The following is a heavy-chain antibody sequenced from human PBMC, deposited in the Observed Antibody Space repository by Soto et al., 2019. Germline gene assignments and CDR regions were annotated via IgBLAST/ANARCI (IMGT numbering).Heavy chain of an antibody. V-gene: IGHV1-18*01. CDR2: ISAYNGNT. D-gene: IGHD3-9*01. J-gene: IGHJ6*02. Sequence: QVQLVQSGAEVKKPGASVKVSCKASGYTFTSYGISWVRQAPGQGLEWMGWISAYNGNTNYAQKLQGRVTMTTDTSMSTGYMELRSLRSDDTAVYYCARDGKRTGYYAYYYYGMDVWGQGTTVTVSS. CDR1: GYTFTSYG. CDR3: ARDGKRTGYYAYYYYGMDV.